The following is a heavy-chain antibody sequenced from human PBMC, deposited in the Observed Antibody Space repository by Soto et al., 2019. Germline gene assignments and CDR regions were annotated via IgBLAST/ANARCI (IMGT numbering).Heavy chain of an antibody. Sequence: QVQLVESGGGVVQSGRSLRLSCAASGFTFSSYGMHWVRQAPGKGLEWVAVISYDGSNKYYADSVKGRFTISRDNSKNTLYLQMNSLRAEDTAVYYCAKDLLRPGRAYGMDVWGQGTTVTVSS. CDR1: GFTFSSYG. D-gene: IGHD6-25*01. CDR3: AKDLLRPGRAYGMDV. CDR2: ISYDGSNK. J-gene: IGHJ6*02. V-gene: IGHV3-30*18.